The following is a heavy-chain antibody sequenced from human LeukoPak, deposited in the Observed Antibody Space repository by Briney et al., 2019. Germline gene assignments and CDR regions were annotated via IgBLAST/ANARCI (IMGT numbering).Heavy chain of an antibody. Sequence: SGTLSLTCTVSGGSINSYYWSWIRQPPGKRLEWIGYIYYSGSTNYNPSLKSRVTISVDTSKKQFSLKLSSVTAADTAVYYCARHRPGPYDYWGQGTLVTVSS. V-gene: IGHV4-59*08. J-gene: IGHJ4*02. CDR3: ARHRPGPYDY. CDR2: IYYSGST. CDR1: GGSINSYY.